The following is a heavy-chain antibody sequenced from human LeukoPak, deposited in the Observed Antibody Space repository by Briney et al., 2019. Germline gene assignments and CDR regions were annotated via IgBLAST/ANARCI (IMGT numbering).Heavy chain of an antibody. CDR2: INSDGSST. V-gene: IGHV3-74*01. J-gene: IGHJ4*02. Sequence: GGSLRLSCAASGFTFSSYWMHWVRQAPGKGLVWVSRINSDGSSTTYADPVKGRFTISRDNAKNTLSLQMNSLRAEDTAVYYCARVGVLEGAAAAFDYWGQGILVTVSS. D-gene: IGHD6-13*01. CDR1: GFTFSSYW. CDR3: ARVGVLEGAAAAFDY.